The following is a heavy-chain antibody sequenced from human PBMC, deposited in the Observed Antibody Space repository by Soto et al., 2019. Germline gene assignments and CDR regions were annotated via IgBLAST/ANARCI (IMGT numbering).Heavy chain of an antibody. CDR1: GYSFTGYY. CDR3: ARGDYGTGGYPFPYFDY. D-gene: IGHD2-8*02. V-gene: IGHV1-2*02. CDR2: INPDSGAT. J-gene: IGHJ4*02. Sequence: HEHLVQSGAEVKRPGASLKVSCKASGYSFTGYYIHWVRQAPGQGLEWMGWINPDSGATNYAQNFLGRVTLTSDSSISTASMDLTSLTSDDTAVYYCARGDYGTGGYPFPYFDYGGQGTLVIVSS.